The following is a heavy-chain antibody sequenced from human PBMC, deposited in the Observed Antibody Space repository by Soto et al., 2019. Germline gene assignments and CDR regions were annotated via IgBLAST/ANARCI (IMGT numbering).Heavy chain of an antibody. CDR1: GYNFTSYW. V-gene: IGHV5-10-1*01. CDR2: IDPSYSYT. J-gene: IGHJ6*02. Sequence: GESLKISCKGSGYNFTSYWINWVRLMSGKGLEWMGRIDPSYSYTKYSPSFQGHVTISVDKSINTAYLQWSSVKASDTAMYYCARQRPRRNSYTGGYYYYVMDVWGQGTTVIGS. CDR3: ARQRPRRNSYTGGYYYYVMDV. D-gene: IGHD3-16*01.